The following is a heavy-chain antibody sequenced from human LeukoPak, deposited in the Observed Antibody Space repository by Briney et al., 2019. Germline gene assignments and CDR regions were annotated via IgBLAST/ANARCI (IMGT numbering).Heavy chain of an antibody. V-gene: IGHV3-23*01. CDR2: LSGSGGGT. CDR3: AKRGVVIRVILVGFHKEAYYFDS. Sequence: GGSLRLSCAVSGITLSNYGMSWVRQAPGTGLEWVAGLSGSGGGTNYAASVKGRFTISRDNAKNTLYLQMNSLRAEETAVYFCAKRGVVIRVILVGFHKEAYYFDSWGQGALVTVSS. CDR1: GITLSNYG. D-gene: IGHD3-10*01. J-gene: IGHJ4*02.